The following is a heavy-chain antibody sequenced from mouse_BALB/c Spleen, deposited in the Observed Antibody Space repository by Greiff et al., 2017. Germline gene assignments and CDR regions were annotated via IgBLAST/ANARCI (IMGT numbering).Heavy chain of an antibody. CDR3: ANYYGSSYFAY. V-gene: IGHV1S137*01. J-gene: IGHJ3*01. D-gene: IGHD1-1*01. CDR1: GYTFTDYA. Sequence: QVQLQQSGAELVRPGVSVKISCKGSGYTFTDYAMHWVKQSHAKSLEWIGVISTYYGDASYNQKFKGKATMTVDKSSSTAYMELARLTSEDSAIYYCANYYGSSYFAYWGQGTLVTVSA. CDR2: ISTYYGDA.